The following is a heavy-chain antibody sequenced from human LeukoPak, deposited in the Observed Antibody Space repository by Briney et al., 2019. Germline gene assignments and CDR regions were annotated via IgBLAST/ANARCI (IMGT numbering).Heavy chain of an antibody. J-gene: IGHJ3*02. V-gene: IGHV4-59*08. Sequence: PSETLSLTCTVSGGSISSYYWSWIRQPPGKGLEWIGYIYYSGSTNYNPSLKSRVTISVDTSKNQFSLKLSSVTAADTAVYYCARRGRYDAFDIWGQGTMVTVPS. CDR3: ARRGRYDAFDI. CDR2: IYYSGST. CDR1: GGSISSYY.